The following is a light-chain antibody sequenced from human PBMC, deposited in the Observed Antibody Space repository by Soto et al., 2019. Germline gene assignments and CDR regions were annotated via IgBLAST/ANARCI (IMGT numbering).Light chain of an antibody. V-gene: IGLV2-14*01. CDR2: NVS. Sequence: QSALTQPASVSGSPGQSITISCTGTSSDVGGYNYVTWYQQHPGKAPKLMIYNVSNRPSGVSNRFSGSMSGNTASLPISGLQAEDEADYYCSSYTTSSSVFGTGTKVTVL. CDR3: SSYTTSSSV. J-gene: IGLJ1*01. CDR1: SSDVGGYNY.